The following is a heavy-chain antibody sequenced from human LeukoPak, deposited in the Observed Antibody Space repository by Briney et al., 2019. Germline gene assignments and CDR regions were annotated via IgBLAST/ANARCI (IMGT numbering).Heavy chain of an antibody. V-gene: IGHV1-2*02. D-gene: IGHD1-26*01. Sequence: ASVTVSYKASVYTFNAYFIHWVRQAPGQGLAWMGWINPNSGGTHYAQKFQGRVTMTRDTSISTAYMELYRLKSDDTAFYYCTRGGLLGGTEFDSWGQGTLVTVSS. CDR2: INPNSGGT. CDR3: TRGGLLGGTEFDS. J-gene: IGHJ4*02. CDR1: VYTFNAYF.